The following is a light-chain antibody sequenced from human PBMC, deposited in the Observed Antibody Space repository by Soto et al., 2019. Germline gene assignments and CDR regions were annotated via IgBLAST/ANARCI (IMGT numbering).Light chain of an antibody. Sequence: DIQMTQSPSSLSASVGDRVTIPCRASQSINSYLHWYQQKPGKAPKLLIYAASSLQSGVPSRFSGSGSGTDFTLTISSLQPEDFATYYCQQTYSTLEFTFGPGTKVDIK. CDR3: QQTYSTLEFT. J-gene: IGKJ3*01. V-gene: IGKV1-39*01. CDR2: AAS. CDR1: QSINSY.